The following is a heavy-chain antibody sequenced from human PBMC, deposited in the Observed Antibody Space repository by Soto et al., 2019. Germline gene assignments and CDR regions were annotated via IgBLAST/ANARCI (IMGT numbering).Heavy chain of an antibody. CDR3: ARGGVAGFDP. Sequence: QVQLVQSGAEVKKPGSSVKVSCKASGGTFSRYIISWVRQAPGQGLEWMGRIIPIVGIANYAQRFQGRVTITADKSTSTAYMEMSSLSSEDTAVYYCARGGVAGFDPWGQGTLVTVSS. J-gene: IGHJ5*02. CDR2: IIPIVGIA. V-gene: IGHV1-69*02. D-gene: IGHD6-19*01. CDR1: GGTFSRYI.